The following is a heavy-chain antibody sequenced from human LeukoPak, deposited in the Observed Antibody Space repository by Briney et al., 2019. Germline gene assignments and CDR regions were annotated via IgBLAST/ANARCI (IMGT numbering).Heavy chain of an antibody. CDR2: IKYDVSST. CDR1: GCTFSSHW. CDR3: ASPIAVAGFDAFDI. Sequence: GGSLRLSCADSGCTFSSHWMHWVRHAPGKGLVWVSRIKYDVSSTSYADSVKGRFTISRDNAKNSVYLQMNSLRAEDTAVYYCASPIAVAGFDAFDIWGQGTMLTVSS. D-gene: IGHD6-19*01. V-gene: IGHV3-74*01. J-gene: IGHJ3*02.